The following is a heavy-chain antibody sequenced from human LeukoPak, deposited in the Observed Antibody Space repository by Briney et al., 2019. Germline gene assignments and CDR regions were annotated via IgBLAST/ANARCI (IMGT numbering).Heavy chain of an antibody. V-gene: IGHV4-34*01. Sequence: SETLSLTCAVYGGSFSGYYWSWIRQPPGKGLEWIGEINHSGSTNYNPSLKSRVTISVDTSKNQFSLKLSSVTAADTAVYCCAMVRGVIDDYWGQGTLVTVSS. CDR1: GGSFSGYY. CDR2: INHSGST. CDR3: AMVRGVIDDY. J-gene: IGHJ4*02. D-gene: IGHD3-10*01.